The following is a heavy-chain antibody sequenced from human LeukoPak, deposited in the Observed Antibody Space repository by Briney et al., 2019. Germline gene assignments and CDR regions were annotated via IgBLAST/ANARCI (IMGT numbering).Heavy chain of an antibody. Sequence: ASVKVSCKASGYTLSSFGLSWVRQAPGQGLEWMGWITYYQGNTNAAERFRGRLTITSDTSTNTAYMELRGLTPDDTATYYCAKQLCSSSGCHGVLPGAEDYWGQGTLVTVSS. CDR3: AKQLCSSSGCHGVLPGAEDY. CDR1: GYTLSSFG. V-gene: IGHV1-18*01. D-gene: IGHD2-8*01. CDR2: ITYYQGNT. J-gene: IGHJ4*02.